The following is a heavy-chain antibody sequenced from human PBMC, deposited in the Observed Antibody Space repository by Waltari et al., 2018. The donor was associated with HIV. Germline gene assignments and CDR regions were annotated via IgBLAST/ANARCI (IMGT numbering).Heavy chain of an antibody. J-gene: IGHJ3*02. CDR1: GGSFSGYY. CDR2: INHSGST. V-gene: IGHV4-34*01. CDR3: ASAELEPGGFDI. Sequence: QVQLQQWGAGLLKPSETLSLTCAVYGGSFSGYYWSWIRQPPGKGLEWIGEINHSGSTNYNPSLKSRVTISVDTSKNQFSLKLSSVTAADTAVYYCASAELEPGGFDIWGQGTMVTVSS. D-gene: IGHD1-1*01.